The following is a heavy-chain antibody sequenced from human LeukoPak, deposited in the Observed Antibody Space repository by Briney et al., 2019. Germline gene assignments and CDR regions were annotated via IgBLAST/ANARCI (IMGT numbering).Heavy chain of an antibody. CDR3: TRMTTGHDY. CDR1: GVSFNDYY. J-gene: IGHJ4*02. Sequence: PSETLSLTCAVSGVSFNDYYWSWVRQTPGKALEWIGEINHSGYTNDSPSLKSRVTLSIDTSRKQFSLNVRSVTVADTGIYYCTRMTTGHDYWGQGTLVTVSS. V-gene: IGHV4-34*01. D-gene: IGHD4-17*01. CDR2: INHSGYT.